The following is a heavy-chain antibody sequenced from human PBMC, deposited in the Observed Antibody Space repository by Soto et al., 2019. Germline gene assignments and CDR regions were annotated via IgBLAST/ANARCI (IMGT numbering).Heavy chain of an antibody. Sequence: VGSLRLSCAASEFTFTDYWMSWVRQTPGKGLEWVATIKQDGSEKFYVDSVKGRFTISRDNTKKSLYLQMNSLRVEDTALYYCARDREGEPSQEGFDYWGQGTLVTVSS. CDR3: ARDREGEPSQEGFDY. D-gene: IGHD3-16*01. CDR2: IKQDGSEK. CDR1: EFTFTDYW. J-gene: IGHJ4*02. V-gene: IGHV3-7*03.